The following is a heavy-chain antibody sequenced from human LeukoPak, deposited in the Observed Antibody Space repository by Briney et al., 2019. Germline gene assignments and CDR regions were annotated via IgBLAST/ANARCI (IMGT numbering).Heavy chain of an antibody. CDR1: GFTFSSYV. Sequence: GGSLRLSCAASGFTFSSYVISWVRQTPGKGLEWVSYISASGATTYFADSVKGRFTISRDNSKNTLYLQMNSLRAEDTAVYYCAKGRPYGDYVSDFDYWGQGTLVTVSS. J-gene: IGHJ4*02. CDR2: ISASGATT. CDR3: AKGRPYGDYVSDFDY. D-gene: IGHD4-17*01. V-gene: IGHV3-23*01.